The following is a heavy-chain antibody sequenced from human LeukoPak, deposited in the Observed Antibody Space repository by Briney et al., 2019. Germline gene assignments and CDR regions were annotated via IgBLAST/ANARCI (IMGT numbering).Heavy chain of an antibody. D-gene: IGHD6-19*01. CDR1: GGSFSGYY. CDR3: ARHVFPSSGWYYIDY. V-gene: IGHV4-34*01. J-gene: IGHJ4*02. CDR2: INHSGST. Sequence: SETLSLTCAVYGGSFSGYYWSWIRQPPGKGLEWIGEINHSGSTNYNPSLKSRVTISVDTSKNQFSLKLSSVTAADTAVYYCARHVFPSSGWYYIDYWGQGTLVTVSS.